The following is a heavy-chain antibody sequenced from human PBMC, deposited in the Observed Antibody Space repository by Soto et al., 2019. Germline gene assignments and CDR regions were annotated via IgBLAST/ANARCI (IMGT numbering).Heavy chain of an antibody. CDR2: INPNSGGT. J-gene: IGHJ5*02. D-gene: IGHD5-12*01. Sequence: QVQLVQSGAEVKKPGASVKVSCKASGYTFTAYYMHWVRQAPGQGLEWMGWINPNSGGTYHAQNFQGRVTMARDTSTTTAYMELASLRSDDTAVYYCARGGGRGYTELDPWGHGTLVIVSS. CDR3: ARGGGRGYTELDP. V-gene: IGHV1-2*02. CDR1: GYTFTAYY.